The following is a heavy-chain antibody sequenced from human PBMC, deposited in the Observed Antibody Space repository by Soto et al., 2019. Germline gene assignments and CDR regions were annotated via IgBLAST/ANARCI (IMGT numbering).Heavy chain of an antibody. D-gene: IGHD5-18*01. J-gene: IGHJ6*02. CDR3: ATSHLGSYGYFDYYGMDV. CDR1: GYSFTSYW. CDR2: IDPSDSYT. Sequence: GESLKISCKGSGYSFTSYWISWVRQMPGKGLEWMGRIDPSDSYTNYSPSFQGHVTISADKSISTAYLQWSSLKASDTAMYYCATSHLGSYGYFDYYGMDVWGQGTTVTVSS. V-gene: IGHV5-10-1*01.